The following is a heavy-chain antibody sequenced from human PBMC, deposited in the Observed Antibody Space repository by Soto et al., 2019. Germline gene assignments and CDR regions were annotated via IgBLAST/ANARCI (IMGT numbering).Heavy chain of an antibody. CDR3: AKDGLGSCTGGTCYGSDY. CDR2: ISGSGASI. CDR1: GFTFSSYV. J-gene: IGHJ4*02. Sequence: EVQLLESGGNLVQPGGSLRLSCAASGFTFSSYVMSWVRQAPGKGLEWVSTISGSGASIYNADSVKGRFTISRDNSKKTVYLQMNRLRAEDTAVYYCAKDGLGSCTGGTCYGSDYWGQGTLVTVSS. V-gene: IGHV3-23*01. D-gene: IGHD2-15*01.